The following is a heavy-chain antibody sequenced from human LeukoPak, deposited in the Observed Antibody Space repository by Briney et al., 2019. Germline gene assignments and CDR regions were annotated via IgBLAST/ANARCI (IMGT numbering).Heavy chain of an antibody. CDR3: ARGEYSGYDFLGYYYYMDV. Sequence: ASVKVSCKASGYTVTGYYIHWVRQATGQGLEWMGWMNPNSGNTGYAQKFQGRVTMTRNTSISTAYMELSSLRSEDTAVYYCARGEYSGYDFLGYYYYMDVWGKGTTVTISS. V-gene: IGHV1-8*02. CDR2: MNPNSGNT. J-gene: IGHJ6*03. CDR1: GYTVTGYY. D-gene: IGHD5-12*01.